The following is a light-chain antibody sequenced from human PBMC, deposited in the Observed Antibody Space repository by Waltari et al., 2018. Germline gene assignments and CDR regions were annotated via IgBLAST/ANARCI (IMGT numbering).Light chain of an antibody. J-gene: IGLJ3*02. CDR2: EGS. Sequence: QSALTQPASVSGSPGQSITISCTGTSSDVGCYNLVSWYQQHPGKAPKLMLYEGSKRPSGVSNRFSGSKSGNTAFLTISGLQAEDEADYYCCSYAGSSTWVFGGGTKLTVL. CDR3: CSYAGSSTWV. CDR1: SSDVGCYNL. V-gene: IGLV2-23*01.